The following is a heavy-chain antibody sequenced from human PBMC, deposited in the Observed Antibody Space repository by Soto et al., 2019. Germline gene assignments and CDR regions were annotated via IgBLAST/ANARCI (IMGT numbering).Heavy chain of an antibody. D-gene: IGHD7-27*01. CDR2: IYWDDDK. Sequence: QITLKESGPTLVKPTQTFTQTCTFSGSSLSTVGVGVGWIRQPPGKALEWLALIYWDDDKRYSPSLKSRLTITKDTSKNQVVLTMTNSDPVDTATYYCAHTLDWGEGRFDYWGQGTLVIVSS. J-gene: IGHJ4*02. CDR1: GSSLSTVGVG. V-gene: IGHV2-5*02. CDR3: AHTLDWGEGRFDY.